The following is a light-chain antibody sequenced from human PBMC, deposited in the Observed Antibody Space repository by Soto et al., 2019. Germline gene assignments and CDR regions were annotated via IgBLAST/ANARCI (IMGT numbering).Light chain of an antibody. CDR2: DVS. CDR3: TSYTTSSTLV. V-gene: IGLV2-14*01. Sequence: QSVLTQPASVSGSPGQSITISCTGTSFDVGGYNYVSWYQQYPGKAPKLMIYDVSNRPSGVSNRFSGSKSGNTASLTISGLQAEDEADYYCTSYTTSSTLVFGTGTKLTVL. CDR1: SFDVGGYNY. J-gene: IGLJ1*01.